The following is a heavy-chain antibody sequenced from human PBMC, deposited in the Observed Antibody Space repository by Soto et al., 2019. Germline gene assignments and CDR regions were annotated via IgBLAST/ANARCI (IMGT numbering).Heavy chain of an antibody. CDR1: GFTFSSYG. D-gene: IGHD3-22*01. CDR2: ISYDGSNE. CDR3: AKDLGYYDRSGYYHGSESFDY. V-gene: IGHV3-30*18. Sequence: GGSLRLSCAASGFTFSSYGIHWVRQAPGKGLEWVAVISYDGSNEYYGDSVKGRFTISRDNSKNTLYLQMNSLRAEDTAVYYCAKDLGYYDRSGYYHGSESFDYWGQGTLVTVSS. J-gene: IGHJ4*02.